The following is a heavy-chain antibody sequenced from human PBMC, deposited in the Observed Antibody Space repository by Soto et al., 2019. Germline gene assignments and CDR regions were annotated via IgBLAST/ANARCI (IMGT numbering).Heavy chain of an antibody. CDR3: ARRHSSSSAADP. V-gene: IGHV5-10-1*01. CDR2: IDPADSYT. J-gene: IGHJ5*02. Sequence: GESLKISCQGFGYTFTSYWIIWVRQLPGKGLEWMGKIDPADSYTYYSPSFEGHVTISADKSSGTVHLQWNSLKASDTAMYYCARRHSSSSAADPWGQGTLVTVSS. D-gene: IGHD6-6*01. CDR1: GYTFTSYW.